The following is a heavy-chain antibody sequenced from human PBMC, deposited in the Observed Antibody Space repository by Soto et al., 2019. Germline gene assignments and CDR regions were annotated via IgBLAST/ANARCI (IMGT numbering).Heavy chain of an antibody. CDR2: ISGSGGST. D-gene: IGHD3-22*01. V-gene: IGHV3-23*01. J-gene: IGHJ4*02. Sequence: HPGGSLRHSCAASGFTFSSYAMSWVRQAPGKGLEWVSAISGSGGSTYYADSVKGRFTISRDNSKNTLYLQMNSLRAEDTAVYYCAKDRYYDSSGSPNFYYWGQGTLVTVSS. CDR3: AKDRYYDSSGSPNFYY. CDR1: GFTFSSYA.